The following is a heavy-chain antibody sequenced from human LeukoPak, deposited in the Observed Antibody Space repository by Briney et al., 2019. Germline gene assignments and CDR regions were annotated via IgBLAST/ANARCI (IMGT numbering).Heavy chain of an antibody. CDR1: GYTFTSYG. J-gene: IGHJ4*02. Sequence: ASVKVSCKASGYTFTSYGISWVRQAPGQGLEWMGWISAYNGNTNYAQKLQGRVTMTTDTSTSTAYMELRSLRSDDTAVYYCARVDIVVVVASYFDYRGQGTLVTVSS. CDR3: ARVDIVVVVASYFDY. CDR2: ISAYNGNT. D-gene: IGHD2-15*01. V-gene: IGHV1-18*01.